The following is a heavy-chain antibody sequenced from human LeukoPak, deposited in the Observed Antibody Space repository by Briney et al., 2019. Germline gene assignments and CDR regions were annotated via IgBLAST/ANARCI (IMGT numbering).Heavy chain of an antibody. Sequence: GGSLRLSCAASGFTFSSYEMNWVRQAPGKGLEWVSDISSSGSTIDYADSVKGRFTISRDNSKNTLYLQMNSLRAEDTAVYYCAKPFPNYYDSSGYRATAFDIWGQGTMVTVSS. V-gene: IGHV3-48*03. CDR1: GFTFSSYE. D-gene: IGHD3-22*01. CDR2: ISSSGSTI. CDR3: AKPFPNYYDSSGYRATAFDI. J-gene: IGHJ3*02.